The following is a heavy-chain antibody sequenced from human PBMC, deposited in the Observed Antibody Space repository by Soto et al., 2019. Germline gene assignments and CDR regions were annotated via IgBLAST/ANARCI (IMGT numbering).Heavy chain of an antibody. D-gene: IGHD1-26*01. CDR1: GGTFSRHA. V-gene: IGHV3-30*16. CDR3: ARPPGVGEPGDP. Sequence: QVQLVQSGAEVRKPGSSVKVSCKASGGTFSRHAISWVRQAPGQGLEWVAVISYDGSNKYYADSVKGRFTISRDNSKNTLYLQMNSLRAEDTAVYYCARPPGVGEPGDPWGQGTLVTVSS. CDR2: ISYDGSNK. J-gene: IGHJ5*02.